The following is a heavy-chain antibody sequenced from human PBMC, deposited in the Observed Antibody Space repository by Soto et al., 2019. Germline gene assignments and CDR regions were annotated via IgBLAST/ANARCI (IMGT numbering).Heavy chain of an antibody. CDR1: GGSFSGYY. CDR2: INHSGST. V-gene: IGHV4-34*01. J-gene: IGHJ4*02. CDR3: ARRVWRYSYGFLDY. D-gene: IGHD5-18*01. Sequence: ASETLSLTCAVYGGSFSGYYWSWIRQPPGKGLEWIGEINHSGSTNYNPSLKSRVTISVDTSKNQFSLKLSSVTAADTAVYYCARRVWRYSYGFLDYWGQGTLVTVSS.